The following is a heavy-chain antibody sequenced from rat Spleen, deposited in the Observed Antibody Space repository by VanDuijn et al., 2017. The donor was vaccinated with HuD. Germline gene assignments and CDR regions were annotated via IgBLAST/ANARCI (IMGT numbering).Heavy chain of an antibody. V-gene: IGHV5-7*01. CDR3: ASRGEGEDNWFAY. CDR1: GFTFDDYG. CDR2: INWGGSST. Sequence: EVQLVESGGGLVQPGRSLKLSCAASGFTFDDYGMAWVRQAPKNGLEWVASINWGGSSTYYPDNVKGRFTISRDNAKNALYLQMTKLGSEDTAIYYCASRGEGEDNWFAYWGQGTLVTVSS. J-gene: IGHJ3*01. D-gene: IGHD1-11*01.